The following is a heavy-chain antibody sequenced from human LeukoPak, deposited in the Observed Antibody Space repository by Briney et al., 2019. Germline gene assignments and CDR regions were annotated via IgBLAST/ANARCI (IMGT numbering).Heavy chain of an antibody. CDR2: IYYSGST. CDR1: GGSISSYY. J-gene: IGHJ4*02. V-gene: IGHV4-59*01. D-gene: IGHD4-17*01. CDR3: ARTTVTRDVDY. Sequence: SETLSLTCTVSGGSISSYYWSWIRQPPGKGLEGIGYIYYSGSTNYNPSLKSRVTISVDTSKNQFSLKLSSVTAADTAVYYCARTTVTRDVDYWGQGTLVTVSS.